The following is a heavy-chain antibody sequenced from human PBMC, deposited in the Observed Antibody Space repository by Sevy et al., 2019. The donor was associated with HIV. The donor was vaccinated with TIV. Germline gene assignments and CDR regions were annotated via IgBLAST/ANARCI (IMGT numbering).Heavy chain of an antibody. CDR3: ARGGPNQQQLDYFDY. CDR1: GVSISPYY. Sequence: SETLFLTCTVSGVSISPYYWAWIRQPPGKGLECIGFSGNTNYNPSLKTRVTTSVDTSKNQFSLKLSSVTAADTAIYYCARGGPNQQQLDYFDYWGQGTLVTVSS. CDR2: SGNT. D-gene: IGHD6-13*01. V-gene: IGHV4-59*01. J-gene: IGHJ4*02.